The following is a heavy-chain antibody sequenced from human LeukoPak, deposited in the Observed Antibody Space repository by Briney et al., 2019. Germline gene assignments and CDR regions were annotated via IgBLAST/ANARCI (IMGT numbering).Heavy chain of an antibody. D-gene: IGHD5-24*01. CDR3: ARDPMATISVGY. J-gene: IGHJ4*02. V-gene: IGHV3-23*01. Sequence: GSLRLSCAASGFTFSSYAMSWVRQAPGKGLKWVSTINDNGDGTYYADSVKGRFTISRDNSYNTVSLQMNSLRDEDTGVYYCARDPMATISVGYWGQGTLVTVSS. CDR2: INDNGDGT. CDR1: GFTFSSYA.